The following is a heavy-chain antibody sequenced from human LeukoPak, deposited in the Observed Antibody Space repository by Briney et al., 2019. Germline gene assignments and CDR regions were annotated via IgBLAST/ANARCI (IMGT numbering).Heavy chain of an antibody. CDR2: INHSGSP. V-gene: IGHV4-34*01. D-gene: IGHD3-10*01. J-gene: IGHJ3*02. CDR3: ARDLSDYYGSGSYRPIDAFDI. CDR1: GGSFSGYY. Sequence: SETLSLTCAVYGGSFSGYYWSWIRQPPGKGLEWIGEINHSGSPNHNPSLKSRVTISIDTSKNQFSLKLSPVTAADTAVYYCARDLSDYYGSGSYRPIDAFDIWGQGTMVTVSS.